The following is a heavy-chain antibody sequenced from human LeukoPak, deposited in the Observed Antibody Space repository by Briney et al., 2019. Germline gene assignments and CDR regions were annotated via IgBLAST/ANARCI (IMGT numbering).Heavy chain of an antibody. CDR1: GYTFTSYY. CDR3: ARLSSSWYVDYFDY. Sequence: ASVKVSCKASGYTFTSYYMHWVRQAPGQRLEWMGWINAGNGNTKYSQKFQGRVTITRDTSASTAYMELSSLRSEDTAVYYCARLSSSWYVDYFDYWGQGTLVTVSS. V-gene: IGHV1-3*01. CDR2: INAGNGNT. J-gene: IGHJ4*02. D-gene: IGHD6-13*01.